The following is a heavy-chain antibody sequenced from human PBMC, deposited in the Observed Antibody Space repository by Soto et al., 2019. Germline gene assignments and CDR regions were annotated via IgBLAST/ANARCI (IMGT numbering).Heavy chain of an antibody. CDR1: GFTFSSYA. Sequence: QVQLVESGGGVVQPGRSLRLSCAASGFTFSSYAMHWVRQAPGKGLEWVAVISYDGSNKYYADSVKGRFTISRDNSKNTLYLQMNSLRAEDTAVYYCARGPYYYDSSGYYYWYFDLWGRGTLVTVSS. J-gene: IGHJ2*01. V-gene: IGHV3-30-3*01. CDR2: ISYDGSNK. CDR3: ARGPYYYDSSGYYYWYFDL. D-gene: IGHD3-22*01.